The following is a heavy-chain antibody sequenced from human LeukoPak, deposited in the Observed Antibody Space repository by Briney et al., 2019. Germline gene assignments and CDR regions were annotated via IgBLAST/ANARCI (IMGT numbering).Heavy chain of an antibody. CDR1: GYTFTGYY. V-gene: IGHV1-2*04. D-gene: IGHD1-14*01. J-gene: IGHJ3*02. CDR2: INPNSGGT. CDR3: ARDPGGNAFDI. Sequence: ASVKVSCKASGYTFTGYYMHWVRQAPGQGLGWMGWINPNSGGTNYAQKFQGWVTMTRDTSISTAYMELSRLRSDGTAVYYCARDPGGNAFDIWGQGTMVTVSS.